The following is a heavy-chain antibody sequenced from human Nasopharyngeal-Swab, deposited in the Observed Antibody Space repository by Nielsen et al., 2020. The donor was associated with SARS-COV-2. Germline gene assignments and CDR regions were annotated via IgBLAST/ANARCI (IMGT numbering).Heavy chain of an antibody. CDR1: GYTFTAFS. CDR3: ARDSHASRGDY. D-gene: IGHD5-24*01. CDR2: IGTNSGGT. V-gene: IGHV1-2*06. J-gene: IGHJ4*02. Sequence: ASVKVSCKASGYTFTAFSIHWVRQSPGQGLEWVGRIGTNSGGTLYAQRFRGRVTMTRDTSVATAYMELSDVRSDDTAVYYCARDSHASRGDYWGQGTLVTVSS.